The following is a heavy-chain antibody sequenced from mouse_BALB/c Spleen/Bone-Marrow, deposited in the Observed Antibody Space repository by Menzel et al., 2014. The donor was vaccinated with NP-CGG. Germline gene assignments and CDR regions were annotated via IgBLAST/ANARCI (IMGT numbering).Heavy chain of an antibody. CDR2: IRRKANSHGT. J-gene: IGHJ2*01. Sequence: EVQLQESGGGLVQPGGSMVLSCAASGFTFSDAWMDWVRQSPEKGLEWVAEIRRKANSHGTHYAESVKGRFTISRDDSKSSVYLQMNSLRAEDTGIYYCTRANYGNSYYFDYWGQGTTLTVSS. CDR1: GFTFSDAW. CDR3: TRANYGNSYYFDY. V-gene: IGHV6-6*01. D-gene: IGHD2-1*01.